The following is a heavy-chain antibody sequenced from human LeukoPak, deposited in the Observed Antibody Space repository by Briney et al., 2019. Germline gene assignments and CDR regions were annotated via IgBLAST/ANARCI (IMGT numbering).Heavy chain of an antibody. CDR1: GGSISSYY. CDR3: ARGLLLWFGDFDY. Sequence: SETLSLTCTVSGGSISSYYWSWIRQPPGKGLEWIGYIYYSGSTNYNPSLKSRVTISVDTSKNQFSLKLSSVTAADTAVYYCARGLLLWFGDFDYWGQGTLVTVSS. J-gene: IGHJ4*02. V-gene: IGHV4-59*12. D-gene: IGHD3-10*01. CDR2: IYYSGST.